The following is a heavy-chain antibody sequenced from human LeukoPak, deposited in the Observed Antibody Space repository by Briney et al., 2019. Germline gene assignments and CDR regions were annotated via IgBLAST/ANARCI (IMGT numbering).Heavy chain of an antibody. CDR2: MYSGGNT. CDR3: ARNGRTSARLYFDY. Sequence: PGGSLRLSCAASGFTFSDYYMSWVRQAPGKGLEWVSVMYSGGNTYYTDSVKDRFTISRDSSKNTVYLQMNSLRAEDTAVYYCARNGRTSARLYFDYWGQGTLVTVSS. D-gene: IGHD6-6*01. V-gene: IGHV3-66*01. J-gene: IGHJ4*02. CDR1: GFTFSDYY.